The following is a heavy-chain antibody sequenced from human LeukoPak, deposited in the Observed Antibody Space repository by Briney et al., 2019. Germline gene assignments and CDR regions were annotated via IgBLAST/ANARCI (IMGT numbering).Heavy chain of an antibody. CDR2: VYWDDDK. CDR3: AHRPNRNARNWDTEYFDN. J-gene: IGHJ4*02. Sequence: SGPTLMRPGQTLTLTCTFSGFSLSTTGVGVGWIRQPPGKALEWLVFVYWDDDKRYSPSLKSRLTITKDNSNNQVVLTVTHMDPVDTATYYCAHRPNRNARNWDTEYFDNWVQAAVDTVSS. V-gene: IGHV2-5*02. CDR1: GFSLSTTGVG. D-gene: IGHD1-14*01.